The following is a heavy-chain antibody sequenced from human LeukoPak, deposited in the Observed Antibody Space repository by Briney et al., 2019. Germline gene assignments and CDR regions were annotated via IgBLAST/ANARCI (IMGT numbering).Heavy chain of an antibody. D-gene: IGHD6-13*01. CDR3: AKEAVGFFDY. CDR1: GFTFSSYG. V-gene: IGHV3-33*06. J-gene: IGHJ4*02. CDR2: IWYDGSNK. Sequence: GGSLRLSCAASGFTFSSYGMHWVRQAPGKGLEWVAVIWYDGSNKYYADSVKGRFTISRDNSRNTLYLQMNSLRAEDTAVYYCAKEAVGFFDYWGQGTLVNVSS.